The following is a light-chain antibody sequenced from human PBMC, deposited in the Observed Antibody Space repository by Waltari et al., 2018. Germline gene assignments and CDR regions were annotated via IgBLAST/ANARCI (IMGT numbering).Light chain of an antibody. CDR2: ENN. Sequence: QSVLTQPPSVSAAPGQKVTISCSGSSPNIGNNYVSWYQQFPGTAPKLLIYENNKRPSGTPDRCSGSKSGTSATLDIHGLQTGDEANYYCGTWDSSLSVGVLGGGTKVTVL. CDR1: SPNIGNNY. CDR3: GTWDSSLSVGV. V-gene: IGLV1-51*01. J-gene: IGLJ2*01.